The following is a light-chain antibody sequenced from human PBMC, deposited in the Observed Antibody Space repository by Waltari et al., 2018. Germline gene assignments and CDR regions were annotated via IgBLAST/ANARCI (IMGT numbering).Light chain of an antibody. J-gene: IGLJ2*01. V-gene: IGLV2-14*03. Sequence: QSALTQPASVSGSPGQSITISCTGTNNDVGASKFVPRSQQPPGRAPHLMLYDVTERPSGISYRFSGSKSANTASLTISGLLPEDEAIYYCCSFTATHTLLFGGGTTVTVL. CDR3: CSFTATHTLL. CDR1: NNDVGASKF. CDR2: DVT.